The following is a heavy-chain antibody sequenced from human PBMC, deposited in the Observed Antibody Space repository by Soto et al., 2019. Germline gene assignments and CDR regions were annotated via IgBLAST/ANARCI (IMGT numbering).Heavy chain of an antibody. Sequence: GGSLRLACAASGFTFSSYAMSWVRQAPGKGLEWVSAISGSGGSTYYADSVKGRFTISRDNSKNTLYLQMNSLRAEDTAVYYCAKLGDGTPSYYDYWGQRTLVTVSS. CDR2: ISGSGGST. J-gene: IGHJ4*02. CDR3: AKLGDGTPSYYDY. CDR1: GFTFSSYA. V-gene: IGHV3-23*01. D-gene: IGHD1-1*01.